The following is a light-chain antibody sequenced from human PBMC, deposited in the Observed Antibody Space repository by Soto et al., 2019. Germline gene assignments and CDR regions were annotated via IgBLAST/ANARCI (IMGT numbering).Light chain of an antibody. V-gene: IGLV2-11*01. CDR3: CSYAGSYTYV. J-gene: IGLJ1*01. Sequence: QSALTQPRSVSGSPGQSVTISCTGTGSDVGGYNYVSWNQQYPDKAPKVMIYDVTKRPAGVPDRFSGSKSVNTASLTISGLQADDEADYYCCSYAGSYTYVFGTGTKVTVL. CDR1: GSDVGGYNY. CDR2: DVT.